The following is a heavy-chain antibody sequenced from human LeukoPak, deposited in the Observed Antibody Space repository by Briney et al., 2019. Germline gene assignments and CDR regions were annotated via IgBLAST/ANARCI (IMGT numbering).Heavy chain of an antibody. CDR1: GGSIDSTNY. J-gene: IGHJ3*02. CDR2: IVHSGNT. V-gene: IGHV4-34*12. Sequence: KASETLSLTCGVSGGSIDSTNYWSWIRQPPGKGLEWIGEIVHSGNTKYNPSLKSRVTISVDTSKNQFSLNLTSVTAADTAVYYCARFGSSTWYKGAFDIWGQGTMVTVAS. D-gene: IGHD6-13*01. CDR3: ARFGSSTWYKGAFDI.